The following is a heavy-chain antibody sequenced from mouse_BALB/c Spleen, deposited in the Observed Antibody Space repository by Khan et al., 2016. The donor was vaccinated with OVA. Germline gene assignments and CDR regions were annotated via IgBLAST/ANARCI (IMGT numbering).Heavy chain of an antibody. D-gene: IGHD2-10*01. CDR3: ARQPYYHYNIMDY. CDR1: GFSLTNYG. V-gene: IGHV2-6-1*01. Sequence: QVQLKESGPGLVAPSQSLSITCTISGFSLTNYGVHWVRQPPGKGLEWLVVIWSDGSTTYNSALKSRLTISKDNSKSQVFLKMNSLQSEDTAVYFCARQPYYHYNIMDYWGQGTSVTASS. CDR2: IWSDGST. J-gene: IGHJ4*01.